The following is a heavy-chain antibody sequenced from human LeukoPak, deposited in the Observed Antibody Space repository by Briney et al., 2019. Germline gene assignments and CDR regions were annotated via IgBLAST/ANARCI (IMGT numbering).Heavy chain of an antibody. J-gene: IGHJ5*02. CDR2: IYYSGST. CDR3: AGRIAAASHLGGWFDP. V-gene: IGHV4-39*01. D-gene: IGHD6-13*01. Sequence: SETLSLTCTVSGDSISSSSYYWGWIRQPPGKGLEWIGSIYYSGSTYYNPSLKSRVTISVDTSKNQFSLKLSSVTAADTAVYYCAGRIAAASHLGGWFDPWGQGTLVTVSS. CDR1: GDSISSSSYY.